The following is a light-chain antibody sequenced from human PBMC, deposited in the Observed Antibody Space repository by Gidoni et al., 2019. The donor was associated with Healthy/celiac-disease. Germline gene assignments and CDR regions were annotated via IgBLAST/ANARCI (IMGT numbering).Light chain of an antibody. CDR3: QQRSNWPST. J-gene: IGKJ4*01. V-gene: IGKV3-11*01. CDR2: DAS. Sequence: EIVLTQSPATLSLSPGERAPLSCRASQSVSSYLAWYQQKPGQAPRLLIYDASNRATGIPARFSGSGYGTDFTLTISSLEPEDFAVYYCQQRSNWPSTFGGGTKVEIK. CDR1: QSVSSY.